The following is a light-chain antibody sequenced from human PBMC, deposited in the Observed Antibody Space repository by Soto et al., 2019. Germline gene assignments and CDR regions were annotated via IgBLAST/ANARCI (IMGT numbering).Light chain of an antibody. V-gene: IGKV1-5*01. J-gene: IGKJ2*01. CDR1: QTTNTW. CDR2: DAS. Sequence: DIQMTQFPSTLSSSVGDRVTFTCRASQTTNTWLAWYQQKPGTAPQLLIYDASSLVGGVPSRFSASGSGTEFTLTISSLQPDDVAAYYCQQYISYPYTFGQGTKVEIK. CDR3: QQYISYPYT.